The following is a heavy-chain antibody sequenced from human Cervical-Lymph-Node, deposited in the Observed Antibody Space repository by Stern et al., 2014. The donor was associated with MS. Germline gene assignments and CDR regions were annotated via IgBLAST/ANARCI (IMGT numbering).Heavy chain of an antibody. V-gene: IGHV5-51*01. CDR2: IYPGDSDT. Sequence: EVQLVESGAEVKKSGESLRISCKGSGYNFNSYWIAWVRQMPGKGLEWMGTIYPGDSDTRYSPSFQGHITLSADKSISTAYLQWSSLKASDTAMYYCASPWGHIGRTMYWGQGTLVTVSS. D-gene: IGHD1-14*01. CDR1: GYNFNSYW. J-gene: IGHJ4*02. CDR3: ASPWGHIGRTMY.